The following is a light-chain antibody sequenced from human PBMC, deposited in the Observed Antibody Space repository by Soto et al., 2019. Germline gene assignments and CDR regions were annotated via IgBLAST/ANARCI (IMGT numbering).Light chain of an antibody. J-gene: IGKJ1*01. CDR2: GAS. Sequence: EIVMTQSPVTLSVSPGERATLSCRASQHVNSNLAWYQQKPGQAPRLLIYGASTRATSIPARFSGSGSGTEVSLTISSLQSEDFGVYYCQQYNYWPPWTFGQGTKVEIK. V-gene: IGKV3-15*01. CDR3: QQYNYWPPWT. CDR1: QHVNSN.